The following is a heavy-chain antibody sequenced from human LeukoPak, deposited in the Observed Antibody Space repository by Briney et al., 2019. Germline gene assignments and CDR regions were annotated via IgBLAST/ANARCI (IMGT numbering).Heavy chain of an antibody. CDR2: IKQDGSEK. V-gene: IGHV3-7*01. Sequence: GGSLRLSCAASGFTFSDYYMSWIRRAPGKGLEWVANIKQDGSEKYYVDSVKGRFTISRDNAKNSLYLQMNSLRAEDTAVYYCARDSSSSLDYWGQGTLVTVSS. J-gene: IGHJ4*02. D-gene: IGHD6-6*01. CDR1: GFTFSDYY. CDR3: ARDSSSSLDY.